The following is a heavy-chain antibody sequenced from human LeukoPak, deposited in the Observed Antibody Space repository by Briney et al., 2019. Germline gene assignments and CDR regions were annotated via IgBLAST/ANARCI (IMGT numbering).Heavy chain of an antibody. V-gene: IGHV4-4*07. CDR1: GGSISSYY. D-gene: IGHD5-24*01. CDR3: ARRARDAYYYYYYYMDV. Sequence: PSETLSLTCTVSGGSISSYYWSWIRQPAGKGLEWIGHIYTSGSTNYNPSLKSRVTMSVDTSNNQFSLKLSSVTAADTAVYYCARRARDAYYYYYYYMDVWGKGTTVTISS. CDR2: IYTSGST. J-gene: IGHJ6*03.